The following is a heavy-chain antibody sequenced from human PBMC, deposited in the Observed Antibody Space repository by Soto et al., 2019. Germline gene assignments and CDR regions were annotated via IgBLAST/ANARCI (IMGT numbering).Heavy chain of an antibody. CDR3: ARDQGARSGYYGY. D-gene: IGHD3-22*01. V-gene: IGHV1-69*01. J-gene: IGHJ4*02. CDR2: IIPIFGTA. Sequence: QVQLVQSGAEVKKPGSSVKVSCKASGGTFSNYGVNWVRQAPGQGLEWMGGIIPIFGTANYAQKFQGRVTITADESTSTAYMELSSLRSEDTAVYYCARDQGARSGYYGYWGQGTLVTVSS. CDR1: GGTFSNYG.